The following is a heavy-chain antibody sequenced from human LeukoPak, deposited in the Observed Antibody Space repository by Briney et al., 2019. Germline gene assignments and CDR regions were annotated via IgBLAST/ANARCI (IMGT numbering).Heavy chain of an antibody. V-gene: IGHV3-30*02. J-gene: IGHJ4*02. D-gene: IGHD3-10*01. CDR1: GFTFSSYG. CDR2: IRYDGSNK. CDR3: ATDRSVYYGSGSFYN. Sequence: PGGSLRLSCAASGFTFSSYGMHWVRQAPGKGLEWVAFIRYDGSNKYYADSVKGRFTISRDNSKNTLYLQMNSLRAEDTAVYYCATDRSVYYGSGSFYNWGQGTLVTVSS.